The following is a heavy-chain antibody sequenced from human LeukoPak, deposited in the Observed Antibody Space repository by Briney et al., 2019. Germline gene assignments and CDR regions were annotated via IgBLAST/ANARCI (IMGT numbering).Heavy chain of an antibody. Sequence: PGGSLRLSCAASGFTFSSYWMSWVRQAPGKGLEWVANIKQDGSEKYYVDSVKGRFTISRDNAKNSLYLQMNSLRAEDTAVYYCARGSAGYYYDSRYIRGQGTMVTVSS. J-gene: IGHJ3*02. CDR2: IKQDGSEK. CDR1: GFTFSSYW. V-gene: IGHV3-7*01. D-gene: IGHD3-22*01. CDR3: ARGSAGYYYDSRYI.